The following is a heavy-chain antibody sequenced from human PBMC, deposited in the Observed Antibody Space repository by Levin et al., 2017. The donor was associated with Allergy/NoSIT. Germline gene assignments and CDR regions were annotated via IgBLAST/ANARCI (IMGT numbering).Heavy chain of an antibody. CDR1: GFTFSSYS. Sequence: PGGSLRLSCAASGFTFSSYSMNWVRQAPGKGLEWVSYISSSSSTIYYADSVKGRFTISRDNAKNSLYLQMNSLRVEDTAVYYCARARSSGIYYFDYWGQGTLVTVSS. J-gene: IGHJ4*02. CDR3: ARARSSGIYYFDY. CDR2: ISSSSSTI. D-gene: IGHD6-6*01. V-gene: IGHV3-48*01.